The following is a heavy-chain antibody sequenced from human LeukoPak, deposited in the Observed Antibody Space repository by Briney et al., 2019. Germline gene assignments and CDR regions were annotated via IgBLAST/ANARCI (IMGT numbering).Heavy chain of an antibody. D-gene: IGHD3-10*01. CDR2: IRCDGCSI. CDR3: ARELLWFGELLNYYYYGMDV. V-gene: IGHV3-74*01. Sequence: GGSLRLSCAASGFTFSNYAMYWVRQAPGKGLVWVSRIRCDGCSISYADTVKGRFTISRDIAKNTLYLQMNSLRAEDTAVYYCARELLWFGELLNYYYYGMDVWGQGTTVTVSS. CDR1: GFTFSNYA. J-gene: IGHJ6*02.